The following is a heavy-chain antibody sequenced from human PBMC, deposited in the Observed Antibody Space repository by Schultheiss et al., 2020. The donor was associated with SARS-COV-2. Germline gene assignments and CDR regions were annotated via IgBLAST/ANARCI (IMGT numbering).Heavy chain of an antibody. J-gene: IGHJ4*02. V-gene: IGHV4-4*07. D-gene: IGHD5-24*01. CDR1: GGSISSYY. Sequence: SETLSLTCTVSGGSISSYYWRWIRQPPGKGLEWIGRVCTSGSTNYNPSLRRRVTISVDTSKNQFSLKLSSVTAADTAVYYCASQDGYKGYIGHLDYWGQGSLVTVSS. CDR2: VCTSGST. CDR3: ASQDGYKGYIGHLDY.